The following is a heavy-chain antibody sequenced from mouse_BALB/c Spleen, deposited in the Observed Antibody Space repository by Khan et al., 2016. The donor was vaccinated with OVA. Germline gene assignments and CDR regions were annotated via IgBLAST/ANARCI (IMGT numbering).Heavy chain of an antibody. J-gene: IGHJ1*01. CDR2: IHTYTGEP. CDR3: ARSNSYWYFDV. Sequence: QIQLVQSGPELKKPGETVKISCKASGYTFTNYGMNWVKQAPRKGLKWMGWIHTYTGEPTYADDFKGRVAFSLDTSASPASLQLKNLKTEDPAPFCGARSNSYWYFDVWGAGTTVTVAA. D-gene: IGHD4-1*02. V-gene: IGHV9-3-1*01. CDR1: GYTFTNYG.